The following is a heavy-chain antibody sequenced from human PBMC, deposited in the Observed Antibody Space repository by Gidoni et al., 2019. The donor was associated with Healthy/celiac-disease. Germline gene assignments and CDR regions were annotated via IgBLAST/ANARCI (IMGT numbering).Heavy chain of an antibody. Sequence: QVQLQESGPGLVKPSGTLSLTCAVSGGSISSSNWWSWVRQPPGKGLEWIGEIYHSGSTNYNPSLKSRVTISVDKSKNQFSLKLSSVTAADTAVYYCSYYYDSSGYGDAFDIWGQGTMVTVSS. V-gene: IGHV4-4*02. D-gene: IGHD3-22*01. CDR2: IYHSGST. CDR1: GGSISSSNW. CDR3: SYYYDSSGYGDAFDI. J-gene: IGHJ3*02.